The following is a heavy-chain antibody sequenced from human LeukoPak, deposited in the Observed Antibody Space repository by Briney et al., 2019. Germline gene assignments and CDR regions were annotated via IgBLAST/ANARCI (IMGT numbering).Heavy chain of an antibody. D-gene: IGHD3-22*01. CDR2: ISSSSSYI. CDR3: ERDSSGYYGGGLFDY. J-gene: IGHJ4*02. V-gene: IGHV3-21*01. CDR1: GFTFSSYS. Sequence: GGSLRLSCAASGFTFSSYSMNWVRQAPGKGLEWVSSISSSSSYIYYADSVKGRFTISRDNAKNSLYLQMNSLRAEDTAVYYCERDSSGYYGGGLFDYWGQGTLVTVSS.